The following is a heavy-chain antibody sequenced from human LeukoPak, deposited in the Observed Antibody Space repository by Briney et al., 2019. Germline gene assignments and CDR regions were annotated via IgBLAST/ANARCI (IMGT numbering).Heavy chain of an antibody. Sequence: PGGSLRLSCAASGFTFSSYAMSWVRQAPGKGLEWVSAISGSGGSTYYADSVKGRFTISGDNAKNSLYLQMNSLRAEDTAVYYCARVRSSYYYESSGYYQYDAIDIWGQGTMVTVSS. CDR2: ISGSGGST. D-gene: IGHD3-22*01. CDR3: ARVRSSYYYESSGYYQYDAIDI. V-gene: IGHV3-23*01. J-gene: IGHJ3*02. CDR1: GFTFSSYA.